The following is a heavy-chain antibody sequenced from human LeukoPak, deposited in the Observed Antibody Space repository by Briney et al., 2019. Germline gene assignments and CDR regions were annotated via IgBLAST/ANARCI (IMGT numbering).Heavy chain of an antibody. D-gene: IGHD6-13*01. CDR3: ARQSPLAAAGTFDY. Sequence: SETLSLTCTVSGGSISSYYWSWIRQPPGKGLEWIGYIYYTGSTNYNPSFKSRVTISVDTSKNQFSLRVRSVTAADTAIYYCARQSPLAAAGTFDYWGQGTLVTVSS. CDR1: GGSISSYY. CDR2: IYYTGST. J-gene: IGHJ4*02. V-gene: IGHV4-59*01.